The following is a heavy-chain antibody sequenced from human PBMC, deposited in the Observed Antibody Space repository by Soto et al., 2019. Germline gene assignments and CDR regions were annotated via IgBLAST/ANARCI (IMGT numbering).Heavy chain of an antibody. J-gene: IGHJ4*02. CDR3: ARDFAYFDS. CDR1: GGSFKSGSYS. Sequence: QVQLQESGPGLVKPSETLSLTCTVSGGSFKSGSYSWSWIRQPPGKGLEWIGYVYHTGRTSYNPSPRSLVSISMDTSKNQFSLTLDSVTAADTAVYFCARDFAYFDSWGQGTLVTVSS. V-gene: IGHV4-61*01. CDR2: VYHTGRT. D-gene: IGHD3-3*01.